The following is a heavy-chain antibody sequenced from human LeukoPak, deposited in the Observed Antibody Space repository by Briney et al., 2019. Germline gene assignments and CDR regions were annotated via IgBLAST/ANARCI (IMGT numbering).Heavy chain of an antibody. V-gene: IGHV1-2*02. CDR3: ARDREPYYYGSGSYRRLGAFDI. D-gene: IGHD3-10*01. J-gene: IGHJ3*02. CDR2: INPNSGGT. Sequence: ASVKVSCKASGYTFTGYYMHWVRQAPGQGLEWMGWINPNSGGTNYAQKFQGRVTMTRDTSISTAYMELSRLRSDDTAVYYCARDREPYYYGSGSYRRLGAFDIWGQGTMVTVSS. CDR1: GYTFTGYY.